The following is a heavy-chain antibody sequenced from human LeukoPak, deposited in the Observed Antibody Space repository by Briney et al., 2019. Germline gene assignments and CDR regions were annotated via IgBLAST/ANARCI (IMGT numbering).Heavy chain of an antibody. CDR2: INHSGST. CDR3: ARTSAYYYGSGSYPGLNWFDP. J-gene: IGHJ5*02. Sequence: SETLSLTCAVYGGSFSGYYWSWIRQPPGKGLEWIGEINHSGSTSYNPSLKSRVTISVDTSKNQFSLKLSSVTAADTAVYYCARTSAYYYGSGSYPGLNWFDPWGQGTLVTVSS. CDR1: GGSFSGYY. V-gene: IGHV4-34*01. D-gene: IGHD3-10*01.